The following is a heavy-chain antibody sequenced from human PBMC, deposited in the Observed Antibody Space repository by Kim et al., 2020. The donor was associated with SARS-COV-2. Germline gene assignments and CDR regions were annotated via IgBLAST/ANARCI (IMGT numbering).Heavy chain of an antibody. CDR3: ASSRGWTDPSRFDY. Sequence: SETLSLTCTVSGGAISSYYWSWIRQPPGKGLEWIGYIYYSGSTNYNPPLKRRVTISVDTSKNQFSLKLSSVTAADTAVYYCASSRGWTDPSRFDYWGQGTLVTVSS. V-gene: IGHV4-59*13. D-gene: IGHD3-22*01. J-gene: IGHJ4*02. CDR2: IYYSGST. CDR1: GGAISSYY.